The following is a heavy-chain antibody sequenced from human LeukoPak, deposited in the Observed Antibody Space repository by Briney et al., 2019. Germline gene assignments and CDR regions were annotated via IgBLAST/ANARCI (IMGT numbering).Heavy chain of an antibody. J-gene: IGHJ4*02. D-gene: IGHD1-1*01. CDR2: IYYSGST. CDR3: ARGAERPFDY. V-gene: IGHV4-59*08. Sequence: SETLSLTCTVSGGSISSYYWSWIRQPPGKGLEWIGYIYYSGSTNYNPSLKSRVTISVDTSKNQFSLKLSSVTAADTAVYYCARGAERPFDYWGQGTLVTVSS. CDR1: GGSISSYY.